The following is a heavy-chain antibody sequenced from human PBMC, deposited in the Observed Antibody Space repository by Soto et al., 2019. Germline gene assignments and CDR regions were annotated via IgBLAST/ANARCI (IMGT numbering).Heavy chain of an antibody. CDR1: CGSISSGNYY. CDR2: IYYSGNT. CDR3: ARASSSSWSYYYYGVDV. V-gene: IGHV4-30-4*01. J-gene: IGHJ6*02. D-gene: IGHD6-13*01. Sequence: SETLSLTCNVSCGSISSGNYYWTWIRQPPGKGLEWIGYIYYSGNTYYNPSLKSRVTISVDTSENQFSLKLSSVTAADTAVYFCARASSSSWSYYYYGVDVWGQGTTVTVSS.